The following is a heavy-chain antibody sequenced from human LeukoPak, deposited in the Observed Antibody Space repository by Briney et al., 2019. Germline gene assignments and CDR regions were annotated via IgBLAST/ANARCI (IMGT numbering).Heavy chain of an antibody. CDR2: IYHSGST. Sequence: SETLSLTCTVSDYSISSGYFWGWIRQPPGKGLEWIGSIYHSGSTYYNPSLKSRVTISVDTSKNQFSLKLSSVTAADTAVYCCARAYSGSSGVFDYWGQGTLVTVSS. CDR3: ARAYSGSSGVFDY. V-gene: IGHV4-38-2*02. D-gene: IGHD3-10*01. CDR1: DYSISSGYF. J-gene: IGHJ4*02.